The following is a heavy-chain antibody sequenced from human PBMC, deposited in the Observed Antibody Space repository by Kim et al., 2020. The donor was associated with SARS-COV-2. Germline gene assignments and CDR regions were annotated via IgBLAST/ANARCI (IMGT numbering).Heavy chain of an antibody. V-gene: IGHV3-53*01. CDR2: LYRGGST. Sequence: GGSLRLSCAASGFTVSSNSMTWVRQAPGQGLEWVSVLYRGGSTNHADPVKGRFTISRDNSKNTLYLQMNTLRAEDTATYYCARYLSGTLGMDVWGQGTTVIVSS. CDR1: GFTVSSNS. CDR3: ARYLSGTLGMDV. D-gene: IGHD3-16*02. J-gene: IGHJ6*02.